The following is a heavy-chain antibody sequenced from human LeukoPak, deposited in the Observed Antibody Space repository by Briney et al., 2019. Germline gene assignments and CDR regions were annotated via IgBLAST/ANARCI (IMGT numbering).Heavy chain of an antibody. V-gene: IGHV1-18*01. Sequence: GASVKVSCKASGYTFTSYGIIWVRQAPGQGLEWMGWISAYNGNTNYAQKLQGRVTMTTDTSTSTAYMELRSLRSDDTAVYYCARRYCSSTSCQKRPDWFDPWGQGTLVTVSS. CDR2: ISAYNGNT. CDR3: ARRYCSSTSCQKRPDWFDP. J-gene: IGHJ5*02. D-gene: IGHD2-2*01. CDR1: GYTFTSYG.